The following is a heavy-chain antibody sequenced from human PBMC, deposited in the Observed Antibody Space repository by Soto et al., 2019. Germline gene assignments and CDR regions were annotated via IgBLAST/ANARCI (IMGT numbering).Heavy chain of an antibody. CDR3: ARQGRGYDSSGYPPEG. V-gene: IGHV5-51*01. Sequence: GESLKISCKGSGYSFTSYWIGWVRQMPWKGLEWMGIIYPGDSDTRYSPSFQGQVTISADKSISTAYLQWSSLKASDTAMYYCARQGRGYDSSGYPPEGWGQGTLVTVSS. CDR2: IYPGDSDT. CDR1: GYSFTSYW. J-gene: IGHJ4*02. D-gene: IGHD3-22*01.